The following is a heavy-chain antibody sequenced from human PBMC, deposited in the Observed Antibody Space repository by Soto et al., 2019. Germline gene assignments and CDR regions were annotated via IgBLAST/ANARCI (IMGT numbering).Heavy chain of an antibody. D-gene: IGHD2-2*01. CDR3: ARAGGYCSSTSCYYMDV. CDR2: MNPNTGNT. CDR1: GYTLTSFD. V-gene: IGHV1-8*01. J-gene: IGHJ6*03. Sequence: QVPLVQSGAEVKKPGASVKVSCKASGYTLTSFDINWVRQATGQGLEWMGWMNPNTGNTGYAQKFQGRVTMTRNTSISTAYMELSSLRSEDTAVYYCARAGGYCSSTSCYYMDVWGKGTTVTVSS.